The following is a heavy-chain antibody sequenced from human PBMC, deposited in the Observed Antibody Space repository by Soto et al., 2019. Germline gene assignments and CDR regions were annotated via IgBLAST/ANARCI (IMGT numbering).Heavy chain of an antibody. D-gene: IGHD3-10*01. J-gene: IGHJ6*02. CDR3: AGDRGTYYYGMDV. V-gene: IGHV4-59*01. Sequence: SETLSLTCTVSGGSISSYYWSWIRQPPGKGLEWIGYIYYSGSTNYNPSLKSRVTISVDTSKNQFSLKLSSVTAADTAVYYCAGDRGTYYYGMDVWGQGTTVTVSS. CDR2: IYYSGST. CDR1: GGSISSYY.